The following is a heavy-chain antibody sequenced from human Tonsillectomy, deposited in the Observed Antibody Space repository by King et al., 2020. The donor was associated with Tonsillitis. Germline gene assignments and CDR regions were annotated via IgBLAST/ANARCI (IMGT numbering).Heavy chain of an antibody. Sequence: VQLVESGEGLVQPGGSLRLSCAASGFTFSSYALSWVRQTPGKGLEWVSGISASAGSAYFADSVKGRFTISRDNSKNTLYLQMNSLRAEDTAIYFCAKEMRGTYSSSSSFDSWGQGTLVTVSS. V-gene: IGHV3-23*04. J-gene: IGHJ4*02. CDR2: ISASAGSA. CDR3: AKEMRGTYSSSSSFDS. D-gene: IGHD6-6*01. CDR1: GFTFSSYA.